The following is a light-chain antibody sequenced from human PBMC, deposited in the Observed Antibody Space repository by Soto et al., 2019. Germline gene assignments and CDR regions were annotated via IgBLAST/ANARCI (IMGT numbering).Light chain of an antibody. J-gene: IGKJ1*01. V-gene: IGKV1-5*01. CDR3: QQDKSYART. CDR1: QSISSW. Sequence: DIQMTQSPSTLSASVGDRVTITCRASQSISSWLAWYQQKPGKAPKLLIHDASRLESGVPSRFSGSGSGTEFTLTISSLYPDDFATYYCQQDKSYARTFGQGTKV. CDR2: DAS.